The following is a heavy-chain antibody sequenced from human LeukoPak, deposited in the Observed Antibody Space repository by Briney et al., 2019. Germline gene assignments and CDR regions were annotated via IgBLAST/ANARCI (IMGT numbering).Heavy chain of an antibody. CDR2: ISYDGINK. Sequence: GGSLRLSCAASGFTFSIYWMSWVRQAPGKGLEWVAIISYDGINKYYADSVKGRFTISRDNSKNTLNLQMNRLRAEDTAVYYCARDPGYRGESGWFDPWGQGTLVTVSS. CDR3: ARDPGYRGESGWFDP. D-gene: IGHD5-18*01. V-gene: IGHV3-30*03. CDR1: GFTFSIYW. J-gene: IGHJ5*02.